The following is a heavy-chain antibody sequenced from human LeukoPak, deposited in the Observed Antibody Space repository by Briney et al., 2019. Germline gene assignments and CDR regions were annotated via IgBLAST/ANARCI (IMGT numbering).Heavy chain of an antibody. Sequence: SETLSLTCTVSGGSISSGSYYWSWLRQPAGTGLEWIGRIYTSGSTNYNPSLKSRVTISVDTSKNQFSLKLSSVTAADTAVYYCARGIVATDFDYWGQGTLVTVSS. V-gene: IGHV4-61*02. J-gene: IGHJ4*02. CDR1: GGSISSGSYY. CDR3: ARGIVATDFDY. CDR2: IYTSGST. D-gene: IGHD5-12*01.